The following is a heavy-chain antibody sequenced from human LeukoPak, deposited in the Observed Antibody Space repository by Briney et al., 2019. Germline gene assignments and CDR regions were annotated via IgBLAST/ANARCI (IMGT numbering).Heavy chain of an antibody. Sequence: PGGSLRLSCAASGFTFSSYGMHWVRQAPGKGLEWVAVISYDGSNKYYADSVKGRFTISRDSAKNSLYLQMNSLRAEDTAVYYCARTLLVGAASDAFDIWGQGTMVTVSS. CDR1: GFTFSSYG. CDR3: ARTLLVGAASDAFDI. D-gene: IGHD1-26*01. V-gene: IGHV3-30*03. J-gene: IGHJ3*02. CDR2: ISYDGSNK.